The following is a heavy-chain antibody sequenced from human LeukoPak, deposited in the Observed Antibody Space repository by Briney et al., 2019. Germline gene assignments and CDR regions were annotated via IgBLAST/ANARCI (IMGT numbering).Heavy chain of an antibody. Sequence: ASVKVSCKASGYTFTSYGISWVRQAPGQGLEWMGWISAYNGNTIYAQKFQGRVTMTEDTSTDTAYMELSSLRSEDTAVYYCARASRITIFGVVIIPTYYFDYWGQGTLVTVSS. CDR1: GYTFTSYG. CDR3: ARASRITIFGVVIIPTYYFDY. D-gene: IGHD3-3*01. J-gene: IGHJ4*02. V-gene: IGHV1-18*01. CDR2: ISAYNGNT.